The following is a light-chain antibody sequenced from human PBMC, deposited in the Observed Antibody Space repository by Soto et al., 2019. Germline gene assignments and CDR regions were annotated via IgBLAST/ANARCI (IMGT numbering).Light chain of an antibody. CDR2: DAS. CDR1: QSISSW. V-gene: IGKV1-5*01. J-gene: IGKJ1*01. CDR3: QQYNSYWT. Sequence: STLSASVGDRVTITCRASQSISSWLAWYQQKPGKAPKLLIYDASSLESGVPSRFSGSGSGTEFTLTISSLQPDDFATYYCQQYNSYWTFGQGTKVDIK.